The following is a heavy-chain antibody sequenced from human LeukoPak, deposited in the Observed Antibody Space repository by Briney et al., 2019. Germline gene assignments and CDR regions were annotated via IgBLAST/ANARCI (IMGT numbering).Heavy chain of an antibody. CDR2: IYYSGST. CDR3: ARLTGDAFDI. V-gene: IGHV4-59*01. J-gene: IGHJ3*02. CDR1: GGSISSYY. Sequence: PSGTLSLTCTVSGGSISSYYWSWIRQPPGKGLEWIGYIYYSGSTNYNPSLKSRVTISVDTSKNQFSLKLSSVTAADTAVYYCARLTGDAFDIWGQGTMVTVSS. D-gene: IGHD7-27*01.